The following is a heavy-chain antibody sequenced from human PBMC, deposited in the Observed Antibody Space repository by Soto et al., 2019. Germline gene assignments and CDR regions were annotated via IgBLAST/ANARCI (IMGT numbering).Heavy chain of an antibody. Sequence: QVQLVESGGGVVQPGRSLRLSCAASGFTFSSYGMHWARQAPGKGLEWVAVISYDGSNNYYADSVKGRFTISRDNSTTPLYLQMNSLRAEDTAVYYCAKETYSGPLDYWGQGTLVTVSS. CDR2: ISYDGSNN. V-gene: IGHV3-30*18. CDR3: AKETYSGPLDY. D-gene: IGHD2-15*01. J-gene: IGHJ4*02. CDR1: GFTFSSYG.